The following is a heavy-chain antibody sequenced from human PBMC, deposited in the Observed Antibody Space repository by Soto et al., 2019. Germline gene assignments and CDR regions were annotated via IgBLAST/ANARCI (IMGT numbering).Heavy chain of an antibody. V-gene: IGHV3-30*04. CDR2: ISYHGRDE. D-gene: IGHD2-2*01. J-gene: IGHJ5*02. Sequence: GGSLRLSCAASGCSFTSYAMHWVRQAPGKGLEWVAAISYHGRDEYYADSVKGRFSISRDNSKNTLNLQMNSLRAEDTAVYYCARGRFSTTLYAGFDPWGQGTLVTVYS. CDR1: GCSFTSYA. CDR3: ARGRFSTTLYAGFDP.